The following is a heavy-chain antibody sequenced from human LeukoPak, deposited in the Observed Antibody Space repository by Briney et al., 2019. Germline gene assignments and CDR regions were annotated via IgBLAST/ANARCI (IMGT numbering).Heavy chain of an antibody. CDR3: ARHDYSNPRADY. D-gene: IGHD4-11*01. CDR1: GGSISSYY. CDR2: ISYSGST. J-gene: IGHJ4*02. Sequence: SETLSLTCTVSGGSISSYYWSWIRQPPGKGLEWIGYISYSGSTNYNPSLKSRVTISVDTSKNQFSLKLSSVTAADTAVYYCARHDYSNPRADYWGQGTLVTVSS. V-gene: IGHV4-59*08.